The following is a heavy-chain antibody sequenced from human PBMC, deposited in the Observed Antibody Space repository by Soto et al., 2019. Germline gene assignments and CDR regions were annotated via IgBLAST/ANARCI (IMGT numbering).Heavy chain of an antibody. D-gene: IGHD4-4*01. CDR3: VKDGAVTFSGWFFDY. CDR1: GFPFSRFA. CDR2: ISFNGGDA. Sequence: GGSLRLSCSASGFPFSRFAIHWVRQAPGKGLVYVSGISFNGGDAYHADSVKGRFSISRDNSKNTVYLQMSSLRAEDTAVYYCVKDGAVTFSGWFFDYWGQGTPVTVSS. V-gene: IGHV3-64D*06. J-gene: IGHJ4*02.